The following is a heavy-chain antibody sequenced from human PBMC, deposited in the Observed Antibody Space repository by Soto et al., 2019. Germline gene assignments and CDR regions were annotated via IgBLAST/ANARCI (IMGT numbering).Heavy chain of an antibody. CDR1: GGSISGYY. D-gene: IGHD2-15*01. J-gene: IGHJ5*02. CDR3: ARGSGHFDP. V-gene: IGHV4-59*01. CDR2: IYYSGST. Sequence: QVQLQESGPGLVKPSETLSLTCTVSGGSISGYYWDWIRQPPGKALEWIGYIYYSGSTNYNPSLKSRVTISVDTSKNQFSLRLTSVTAADTAVYYCARGSGHFDPWGQGTLVTVSS.